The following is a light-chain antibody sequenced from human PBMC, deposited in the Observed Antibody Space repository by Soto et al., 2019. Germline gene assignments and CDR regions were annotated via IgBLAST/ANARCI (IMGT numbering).Light chain of an antibody. CDR3: ASYTTSSTYV. V-gene: IGLV2-14*01. CDR2: DVS. J-gene: IGLJ1*01. Sequence: QSVLTQPASVSGSPGQSIAISCTGTSRDVGGYSCVSWYQQQPGKAPKLVISDVSNRPSGVSDRFSGSKSGNTASLTISGLQTEDEADYYRASYTTSSTYVFGTGTKVTVL. CDR1: SRDVGGYSC.